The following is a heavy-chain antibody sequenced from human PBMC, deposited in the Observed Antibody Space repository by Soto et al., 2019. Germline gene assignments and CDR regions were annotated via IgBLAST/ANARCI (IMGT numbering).Heavy chain of an antibody. CDR2: ISGSGGST. D-gene: IGHD2-2*01. CDR3: ARDRTSTYFDY. J-gene: IGHJ4*02. CDR1: GFTFSSYA. V-gene: IGHV3-23*01. Sequence: PGGSLRLSCAASGFTFSSYAMSWVRQAPGKGLEWVSAISGSGGSTYYADSVKGRFTISRDNSKNTLSLQMNSLRAEDTAIYYCARDRTSTYFDYWGQGTQVTVSS.